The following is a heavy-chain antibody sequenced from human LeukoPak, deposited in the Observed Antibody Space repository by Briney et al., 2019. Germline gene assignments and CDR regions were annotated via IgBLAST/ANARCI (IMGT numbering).Heavy chain of an antibody. Sequence: PSETLSLTCTVSGGSISSYYWSWIRQPPGKGLEWIGYIYYSGSTNHNPSLKSRVTISVDTSKNQFSLKLSSVTAADTAVYYCARGRRDTAMIIYYYYYYMDVWGKGTTVTISS. D-gene: IGHD5-18*01. V-gene: IGHV4-59*01. CDR3: ARGRRDTAMIIYYYYYYMDV. CDR1: GGSISSYY. J-gene: IGHJ6*03. CDR2: IYYSGST.